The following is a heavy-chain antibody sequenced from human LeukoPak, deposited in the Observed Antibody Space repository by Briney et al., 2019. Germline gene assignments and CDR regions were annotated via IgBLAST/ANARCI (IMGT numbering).Heavy chain of an antibody. Sequence: SETLSLTCSVSGGSISSGSYYWSWIRQPAGKGLEWIGRINLSGNINYNPSLRSRVTMSVDTSKNQFSLKLTFMTAADTAVYYCARLLLPATMGAFDIWGQGTMVTVSS. D-gene: IGHD2-2*01. V-gene: IGHV4-61*02. CDR1: GGSISSGSYY. CDR3: ARLLLPATMGAFDI. CDR2: INLSGNI. J-gene: IGHJ3*02.